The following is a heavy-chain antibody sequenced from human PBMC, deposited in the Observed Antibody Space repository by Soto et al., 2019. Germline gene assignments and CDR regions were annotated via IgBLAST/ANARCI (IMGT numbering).Heavy chain of an antibody. CDR3: ARRESLRGYSYGYFDY. V-gene: IGHV4-31*03. J-gene: IGHJ4*02. Sequence: SETLSLTCTVSGGSISSGGYYWSWIRQHPGKGLEWIGYIYYSGSTYYNPSLKSRVTISVDTSKNQFSLKLSSVTAADTAVYYCARRESLRGYSYGYFDYWGQGTLVTVSS. CDR1: GGSISSGGYY. CDR2: IYYSGST. D-gene: IGHD5-18*01.